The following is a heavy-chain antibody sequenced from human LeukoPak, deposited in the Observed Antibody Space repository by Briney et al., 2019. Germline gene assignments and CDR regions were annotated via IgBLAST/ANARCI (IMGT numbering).Heavy chain of an antibody. CDR2: IYTSGST. CDR1: GGSISSGSNY. Sequence: PSETLSLTCTVSGGSISSGSNYWSWIRQPAGKGLEWIGRIYTSGSTNYNPSLKSRVTILVDTSKNQFSLKLSSVTAADTAVYFCARERGSSWENCIDVWGIGTTVTVSS. CDR3: ARERGSSWENCIDV. J-gene: IGHJ6*03. V-gene: IGHV4-61*02. D-gene: IGHD6-13*01.